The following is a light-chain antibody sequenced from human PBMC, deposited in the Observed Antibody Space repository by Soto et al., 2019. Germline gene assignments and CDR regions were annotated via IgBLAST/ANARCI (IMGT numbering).Light chain of an antibody. V-gene: IGKV1-5*01. CDR2: DAS. CDR1: QSISSW. J-gene: IGKJ1*01. CDR3: QQYNSYWT. Sequence: DIQMTQSPSTLSASVGDRVTITCRASQSISSWLAWYQQKPGKAPKFLIYDASSLESGVPSRFSGSGSGTEFPLTISSLQPDDFAAYYCQQYNSYWTFGQGTTVEFK.